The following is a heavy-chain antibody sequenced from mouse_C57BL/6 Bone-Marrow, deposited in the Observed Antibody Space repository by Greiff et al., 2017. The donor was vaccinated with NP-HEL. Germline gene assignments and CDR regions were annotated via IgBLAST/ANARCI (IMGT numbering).Heavy chain of an antibody. Sequence: EVQLVESGGGLVKPGGSLKLFRAASGLTFSSHAKSWVRQTPEKRPEWVGTISDGGSYTYHPANVKGRFTISRDNAQHNLYLQMSHLKSEDTAMYYCARDGGFAYWGQGTLVTVSA. J-gene: IGHJ3*01. CDR2: ISDGGSYT. CDR3: ARDGGFAY. V-gene: IGHV5-4*01. CDR1: GLTFSSHA.